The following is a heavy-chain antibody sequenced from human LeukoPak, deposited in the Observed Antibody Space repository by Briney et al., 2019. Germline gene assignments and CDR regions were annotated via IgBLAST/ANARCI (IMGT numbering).Heavy chain of an antibody. Sequence: SQTLSLTCAISGDSVSSNSAAWNWIRQSPSRGLEWLGRTYYRSKWYNDYAVSVKSRITINPDTSKNQFSLQLNSVTPEDTAVYYCASQVSSSWYGGFDYWGQGTLVTVSS. J-gene: IGHJ4*02. V-gene: IGHV6-1*01. CDR3: ASQVSSSWYGGFDY. D-gene: IGHD6-13*01. CDR1: GDSVSSNSAA. CDR2: TYYRSKWYN.